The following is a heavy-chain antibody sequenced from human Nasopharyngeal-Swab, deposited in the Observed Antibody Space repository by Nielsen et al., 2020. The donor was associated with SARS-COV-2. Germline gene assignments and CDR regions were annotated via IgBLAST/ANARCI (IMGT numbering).Heavy chain of an antibody. CDR1: GFTFSSYG. CDR3: ARVAAGGFDWYSRYYGMDV. V-gene: IGHV3-33*01. D-gene: IGHD3-9*01. Sequence: GESLKISCAASGFTFSSYGMHWVRQAPGKGLEWVAVIWNDGSNKYYADSVKGRFTISRDNSKNTLYLQMNSLRAEDTAVYYCARVAAGGFDWYSRYYGMDVWGQGTTVTVSS. J-gene: IGHJ6*02. CDR2: IWNDGSNK.